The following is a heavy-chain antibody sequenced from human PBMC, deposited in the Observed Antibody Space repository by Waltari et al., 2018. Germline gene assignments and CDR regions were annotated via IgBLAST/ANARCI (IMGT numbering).Heavy chain of an antibody. D-gene: IGHD4-17*01. Sequence: QVQLQESGPGLVKPSQTLSLTCTVSGGSISSGGYYWSWIRQHPGKGLEWIGYIYYSGSTYYNPSLKSRVTISVDTSKNQFSLKLSSVTAADTAVYYCVRSHPEDYGDYRDYFDYWGQGTLVTVSS. CDR3: VRSHPEDYGDYRDYFDY. CDR2: IYYSGST. J-gene: IGHJ4*02. CDR1: GGSISSGGYY. V-gene: IGHV4-31*03.